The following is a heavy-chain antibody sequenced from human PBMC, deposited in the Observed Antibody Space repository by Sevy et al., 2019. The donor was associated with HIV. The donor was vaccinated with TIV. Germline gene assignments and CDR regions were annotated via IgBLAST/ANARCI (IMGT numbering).Heavy chain of an antibody. D-gene: IGHD1-7*01. J-gene: IGHJ4*02. Sequence: GGSLRLSCVASGFTFCSYWMHWVRQAPGKGLVWVSRIKSDGSITKYADSVKGRFTISRDNAKNTLYLQMNSLRAEDTAVYYCAREIGNYNDWGQGTLVTVSS. CDR3: AREIGNYND. V-gene: IGHV3-74*03. CDR1: GFTFCSYW. CDR2: IKSDGSIT.